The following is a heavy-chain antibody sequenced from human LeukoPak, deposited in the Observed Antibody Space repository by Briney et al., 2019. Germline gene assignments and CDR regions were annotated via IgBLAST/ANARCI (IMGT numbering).Heavy chain of an antibody. J-gene: IGHJ4*02. V-gene: IGHV3-33*01. CDR1: GFTFSSYG. CDR2: IWYDGSNK. CDR3: ARATPFDY. Sequence: GRSLRLSCAASGFTFSSYGMHWVRQAPGKGLEWVAVIWYDGSNKYYADSVKGRFTISRDNAKKSLYLQMNSLRAEDTAVYYCARATPFDYWGQGTLVTVSS.